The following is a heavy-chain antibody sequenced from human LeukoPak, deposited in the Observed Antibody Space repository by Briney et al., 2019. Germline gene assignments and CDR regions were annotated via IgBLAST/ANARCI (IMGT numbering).Heavy chain of an antibody. J-gene: IGHJ4*02. CDR1: GGSFNGYY. V-gene: IGHV4-34*01. Sequence: SETLSLTCAVYGGSFNGYYWSWIRQPPGKGLEWIGEINHSGSTNYNPSLKSRVTISVDTSKNQFSLKLSSVTAADTAVYYCARGRGYYDSSGYYYFDYWGQGTLVTVSS. CDR2: INHSGST. D-gene: IGHD3-22*01. CDR3: ARGRGYYDSSGYYYFDY.